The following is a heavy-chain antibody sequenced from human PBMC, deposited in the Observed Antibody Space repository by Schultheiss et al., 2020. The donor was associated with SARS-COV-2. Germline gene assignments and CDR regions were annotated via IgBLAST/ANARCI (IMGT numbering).Heavy chain of an antibody. CDR3: AKVVGRLPYYYGMDV. J-gene: IGHJ6*02. CDR2: ISSSSSYI. D-gene: IGHD1-26*01. CDR1: GFSFSYGW. Sequence: GGSLRLSCAASGFSFSYGWLNWVRQAPGKGLEWVSSISSSSSYIYYADSVKGRFTISRDNSKNTLYLQMNSLRAEDTAVYYCAKVVGRLPYYYGMDVWGQGTTVTVSS. V-gene: IGHV3-21*04.